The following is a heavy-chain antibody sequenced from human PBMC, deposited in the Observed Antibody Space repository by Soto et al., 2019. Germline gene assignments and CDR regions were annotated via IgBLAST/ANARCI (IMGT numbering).Heavy chain of an antibody. CDR3: AKDKSGSGSYYYYYGMDV. CDR1: GFTFADYA. V-gene: IGHV3-9*01. D-gene: IGHD3-10*01. Sequence: GGSLRLSCAASGFTFADYAMHWVRQAPGKGLEWVSGISWNGGSIGYVDSVKARFTISRDNAKNSLNLQMNSLRAEDTALYYCAKDKSGSGSYYYYYGMDVWGQGTTVTVSS. CDR2: ISWNGGSI. J-gene: IGHJ6*02.